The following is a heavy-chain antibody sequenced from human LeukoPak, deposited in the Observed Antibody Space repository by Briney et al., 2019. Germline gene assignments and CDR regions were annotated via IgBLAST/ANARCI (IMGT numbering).Heavy chain of an antibody. CDR2: ISGGSGST. Sequence: GGSLRLSCAASGFTFSSYWMHWVRQAPGKGLAWVSTISGGSGSTYCADSVKGRFTISRDNSKNTLYLQMNSLRDEDTAVYYCAKHRFESGGYHSTDWGQGTLVTVSS. CDR1: GFTFSSYW. J-gene: IGHJ4*02. D-gene: IGHD3-22*01. V-gene: IGHV3-23*01. CDR3: AKHRFESGGYHSTD.